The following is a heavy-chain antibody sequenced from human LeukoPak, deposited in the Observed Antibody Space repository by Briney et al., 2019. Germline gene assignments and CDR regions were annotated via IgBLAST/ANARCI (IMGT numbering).Heavy chain of an antibody. CDR1: GFTFSSYE. CDR3: AREKWEYYFDY. Sequence: GGSLRLSCAASGFTFSSYEMNWVRQAPGKGLEWVSYISSSGSTIYYADSVKGRFTISRDNAKNSLYLQMNSLRAEDTAVYYCAREKWEYYFDYWGQGTLVTVSS. V-gene: IGHV3-48*03. CDR2: ISSSGSTI. D-gene: IGHD1-26*01. J-gene: IGHJ4*02.